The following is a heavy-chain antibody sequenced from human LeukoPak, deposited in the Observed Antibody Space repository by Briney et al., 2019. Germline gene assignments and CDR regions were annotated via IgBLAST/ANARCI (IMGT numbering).Heavy chain of an antibody. J-gene: IGHJ3*02. D-gene: IGHD2-15*01. V-gene: IGHV1-46*01. CDR1: GYTFTSYY. Sequence: ASVKVSCKASGYTFTSYYMHWVRQAPGQGLEWMGIINPSGGSTSYAQKFQGRVTMTRDKSTSTVYMELSSLRSEDTAVYYCARVGRSPRAFDIWGQGTMVTVSS. CDR2: INPSGGST. CDR3: ARVGRSPRAFDI.